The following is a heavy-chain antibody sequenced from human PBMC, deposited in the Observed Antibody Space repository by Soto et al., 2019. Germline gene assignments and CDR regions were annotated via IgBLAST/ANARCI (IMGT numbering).Heavy chain of an antibody. J-gene: IGHJ6*02. Sequence: QVQLVESGGGVVQPGRSLRLSCAASGFTFSSYAMHWVRQAPGKGLEWVAVISYDGSNKYYADSVKGRFTISRDNSKNTLYLQMNSLRAEDTAVYYCARDRYSSGPNYYGMDVWGQGTTVTVSS. CDR1: GFTFSSYA. D-gene: IGHD6-19*01. CDR2: ISYDGSNK. V-gene: IGHV3-30-3*01. CDR3: ARDRYSSGPNYYGMDV.